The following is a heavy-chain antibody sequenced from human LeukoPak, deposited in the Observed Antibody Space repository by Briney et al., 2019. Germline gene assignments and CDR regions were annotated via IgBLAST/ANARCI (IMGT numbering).Heavy chain of an antibody. V-gene: IGHV3-23*01. D-gene: IGHD2-15*01. CDR2: ISRGGDVT. Sequence: GSLRLSCAASGFTFSTYALTWVRQAPGKGLGWVSLISRGGDVTYYADSVKGRFTISRDSSKNTLYLQMHSLRAEDTAVYYCAARPGEVAVPYDYWGQGTLVTVSS. CDR1: GFTFSTYA. J-gene: IGHJ4*02. CDR3: AARPGEVAVPYDY.